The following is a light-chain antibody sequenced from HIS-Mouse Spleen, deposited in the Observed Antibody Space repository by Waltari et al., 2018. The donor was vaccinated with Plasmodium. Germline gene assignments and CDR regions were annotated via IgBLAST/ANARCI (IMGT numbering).Light chain of an antibody. J-gene: IGKJ3*01. Sequence: EIVMTQSPATLSVSPGERATLSCRASQSVSSNLAWYQQKPGQAPRLLSYGASTRATDIPARFSGSGSGTEFTLTISSLQSEDFAVYYCQQYNNWSFTFGPGTKVDI. CDR2: GAS. CDR1: QSVSSN. V-gene: IGKV3-15*01. CDR3: QQYNNWSFT.